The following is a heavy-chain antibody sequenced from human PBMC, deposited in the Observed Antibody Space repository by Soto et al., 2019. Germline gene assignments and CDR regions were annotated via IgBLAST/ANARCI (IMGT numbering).Heavy chain of an antibody. J-gene: IGHJ4*02. D-gene: IGHD6-19*01. CDR1: GFTLSSYA. V-gene: IGHV3-23*01. Sequence: EVQLLESGGGLVQPGGSLRLSCAASGFTLSSYAMSWVRQTPGKGLEWVSTIVASGTSTYYADSVKGRFTISKDNSKNTLSLQMNSLRAEDTALYYCAKGWSSDWYGHLESWGLGLLVTVSS. CDR2: IVASGTST. CDR3: AKGWSSDWYGHLES.